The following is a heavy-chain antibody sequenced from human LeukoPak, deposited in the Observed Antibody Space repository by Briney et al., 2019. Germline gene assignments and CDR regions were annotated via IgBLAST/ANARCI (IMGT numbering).Heavy chain of an antibody. CDR2: IYTSGST. V-gene: IGHV4-4*07. CDR3: ARDKSGRADNWFDP. Sequence: SETLSLTCTVSGGSITSYYWSWIRQPAGKGLEWIGRIYTSGSTNYNPSLKSRVTMSVDTSKNQISLKLSSVTAADTAVYYCARDKSGRADNWFDPWGQGTLVTVSS. D-gene: IGHD1-1*01. J-gene: IGHJ5*02. CDR1: GGSITSYY.